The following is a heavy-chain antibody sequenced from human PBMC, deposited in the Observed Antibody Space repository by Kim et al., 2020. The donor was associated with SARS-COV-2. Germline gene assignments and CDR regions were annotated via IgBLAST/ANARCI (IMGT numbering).Heavy chain of an antibody. V-gene: IGHV3-23*01. CDR2: MSGSGSA. CDR3: AKDSGYDYGNAFDI. J-gene: IGHJ3*02. Sequence: GGSLRLSCEASGLTFTHVTMTWVRQAPGKGLEWVSIMSGSGSAHYADSVKGRFTISRDNSKNTVYLEMSNLRGDDTALYYCAKDSGYDYGNAFDIWGQGT. CDR1: GLTFTHVT. D-gene: IGHD5-12*01.